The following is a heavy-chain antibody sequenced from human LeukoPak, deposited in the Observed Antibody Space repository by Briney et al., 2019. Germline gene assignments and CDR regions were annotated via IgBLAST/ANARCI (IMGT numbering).Heavy chain of an antibody. D-gene: IGHD6-19*01. J-gene: IGHJ4*02. CDR1: GYTFTGYY. CDR3: ARDEAVAGTKKRSLFDY. V-gene: IGHV1-2*02. CDR2: INPNSGGT. Sequence: GASVKVSCKASGYTFTGYYMHWVRQAPGQGLEWMGWINPNSGGTNYAQKLQGRVTMTTDTSTSTAYMELRSLRSDDTAVYYCARDEAVAGTKKRSLFDYWGQGTLVTVSS.